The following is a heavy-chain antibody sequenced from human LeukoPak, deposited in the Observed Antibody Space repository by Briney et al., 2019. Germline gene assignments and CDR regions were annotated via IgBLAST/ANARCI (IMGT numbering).Heavy chain of an antibody. V-gene: IGHV3-23*01. CDR2: ISGSGGST. J-gene: IGHJ4*02. CDR1: GVTFSSYA. CDR3: AKAGGIVVVVAATFDY. Sequence: GGSLRLSCAASGVTFSSYAMSWVRQAPGKGLEWVSAISGSGGSTYYADSVKGRFTISRDNSKNTLYLQMNSLRAEDTAVYYCAKAGGIVVVVAATFDYWGQGTLVTVSS. D-gene: IGHD2-15*01.